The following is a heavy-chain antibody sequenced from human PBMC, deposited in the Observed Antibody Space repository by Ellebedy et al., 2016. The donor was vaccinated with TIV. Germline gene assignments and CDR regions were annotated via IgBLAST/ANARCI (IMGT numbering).Heavy chain of an antibody. J-gene: IGHJ6*02. CDR1: GYNFTSSD. CDR3: ARRDGMDV. V-gene: IGHV1-8*01. CDR2: MNPNSGYT. Sequence: ASVKVSCXASGYNFTSSDINWVRQATGQGLEWMAWMNPNSGYTGYAQKFQGRVTVTSNTSTSTVYMELSSLRSEDTAVYYWARRDGMDVWGQGTTVTVSS.